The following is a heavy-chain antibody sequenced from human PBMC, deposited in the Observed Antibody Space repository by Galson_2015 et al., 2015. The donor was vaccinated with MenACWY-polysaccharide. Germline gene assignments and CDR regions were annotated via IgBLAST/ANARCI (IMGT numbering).Heavy chain of an antibody. CDR1: GFTFSSYA. V-gene: IGHV3-23*01. J-gene: IGHJ4*02. D-gene: IGHD3-22*01. CDR2: ISGSGGST. Sequence: SLRLSCAASGFTFSSYAMSWVRQAPGKRLEWVSAISGSGGSTYYADSVKGRFTISRDNSKNTLYLQMNSLRAEDTAVYYCAKPYYYDSSGYYFWAGNRPRGYYFDYWGLGTLVTVSS. CDR3: AKPYYYDSSGYYFWAGNRPRGYYFDY.